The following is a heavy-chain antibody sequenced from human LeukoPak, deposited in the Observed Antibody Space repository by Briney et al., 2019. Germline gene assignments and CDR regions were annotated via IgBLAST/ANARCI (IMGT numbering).Heavy chain of an antibody. CDR3: ARGMGATTFADFDY. D-gene: IGHD1-26*01. CDR1: GYTFTTYG. CDR2: ISTYTRDT. Sequence: ASVKVSCKASGYTFTTYGITWVRQAPGQGLEWMGWISTYTRDTNCAQNLQGRLTMTTDTSTSTAYMDLRSLRSDDTAVYYCARGMGATTFADFDYRGQGTLVTVSS. V-gene: IGHV1-18*01. J-gene: IGHJ4*02.